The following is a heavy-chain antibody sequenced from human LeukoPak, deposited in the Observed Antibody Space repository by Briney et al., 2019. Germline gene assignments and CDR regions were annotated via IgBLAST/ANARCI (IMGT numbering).Heavy chain of an antibody. CDR2: IKSKTDGGTT. V-gene: IGHV3-15*01. Sequence: SGGSLRLSCAASGFTFSSYAMSWVRQAPGKGLEWVGRIKSKTDGGTTDYAAPVKGRFTISRDDSKNTLYLQMNSLKTEDTAVYYCTLPLLGVVIPDDYYYYGMDVWGQGTTVTVSS. CDR1: GFTFSSYA. J-gene: IGHJ6*02. CDR3: TLPLLGVVIPDDYYYYGMDV. D-gene: IGHD3-3*01.